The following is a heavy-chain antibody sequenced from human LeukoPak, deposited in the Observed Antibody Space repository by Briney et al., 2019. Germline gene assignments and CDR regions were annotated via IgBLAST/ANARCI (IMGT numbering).Heavy chain of an antibody. CDR1: GFTFDDYA. J-gene: IGHJ4*02. CDR2: ISGSGGST. V-gene: IGHV3-23*01. Sequence: GGSLRLSCAASGFTFDDYAMHWVRQAPGKGLEWVSAISGSGGSTYYADSVKGRFTISRDNSKNTLYLQMNSLRAEDTAVYYCARDRGGRIVGLFDYWGQGTLVTVSS. D-gene: IGHD1-26*01. CDR3: ARDRGGRIVGLFDY.